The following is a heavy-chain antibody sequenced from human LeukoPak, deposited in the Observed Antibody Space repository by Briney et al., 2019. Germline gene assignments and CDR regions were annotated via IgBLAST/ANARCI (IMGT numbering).Heavy chain of an antibody. CDR1: GGTFSSYA. J-gene: IGHJ4*02. Sequence: SVKVSCKASGGTFSSYAISWVRQAPGQGLEWMGRIIPIFGIANYAQKFQGRVTITADKSTNTAYMELSSLRSEDTAVYYCARGVGDGYNLFDYWGQGTLVTVSS. CDR3: ARGVGDGYNLFDY. V-gene: IGHV1-69*04. D-gene: IGHD5-24*01. CDR2: IIPIFGIA.